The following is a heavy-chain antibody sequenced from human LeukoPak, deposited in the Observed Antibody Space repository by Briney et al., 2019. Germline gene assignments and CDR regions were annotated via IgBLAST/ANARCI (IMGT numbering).Heavy chain of an antibody. Sequence: GGSLRLSCAASGFTVSSNYISWVRQAPGKGLEWVSLIYTSGSTYYADSVKGRFTISRDNSKNTLYLQMNSLRAEDTAVYYCARVTTSGSYKFDIWGQGTLVTVSS. CDR3: ARVTTSGSYKFDI. J-gene: IGHJ4*02. CDR1: GFTVSSNY. CDR2: IYTSGST. V-gene: IGHV3-53*01. D-gene: IGHD3-10*01.